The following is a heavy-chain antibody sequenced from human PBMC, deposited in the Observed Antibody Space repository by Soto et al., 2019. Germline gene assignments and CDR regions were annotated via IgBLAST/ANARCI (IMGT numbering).Heavy chain of an antibody. CDR1: GGSISSGDYY. V-gene: IGHV4-30-4*02. D-gene: IGHD3-22*01. CDR2: IYYSGST. CDR3: ARDQDYYDSSGYYTNWFDP. Sequence: SETLSLTCTVSGGSISSGDYYWSWIRQPPGKGLEWIGYIYYSGSTYYNPSLKSRVTISVDTSKNQFSLKLSSVTAADTAVYYCARDQDYYDSSGYYTNWFDPWGQGTLVTVSS. J-gene: IGHJ5*02.